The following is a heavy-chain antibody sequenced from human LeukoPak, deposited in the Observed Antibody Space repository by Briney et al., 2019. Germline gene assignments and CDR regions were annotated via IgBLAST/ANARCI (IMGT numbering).Heavy chain of an antibody. CDR2: ISGSGYSI. D-gene: IGHD6-19*01. V-gene: IGHV3-48*03. CDR1: GFTFSSYE. J-gene: IGHJ4*02. Sequence: GGSLRLSCAASGFTFSSYEMNWVRQAPGKGLEWVSYISGSGYSIYYADSVKGRFTISRDNAKHSVYLQMNSLRAEDTAVYYCARSWLAVAGPEYWGQGTLVTVSS. CDR3: ARSWLAVAGPEY.